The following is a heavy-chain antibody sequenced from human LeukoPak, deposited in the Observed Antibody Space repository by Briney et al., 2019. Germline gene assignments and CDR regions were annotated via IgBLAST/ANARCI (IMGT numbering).Heavy chain of an antibody. CDR3: ARHRWLWQQLRLMGAFDI. J-gene: IGHJ3*02. D-gene: IGHD6-13*01. CDR2: IYYSGST. V-gene: IGHV4-59*08. Sequence: SETLSLTCTVSGGSISSYYWSWVRQPPGKGLEWIGYIYYSGSTNYNPSLKSRVTISVDTSKNQFSLKLSSVTAADTAVYYCARHRWLWQQLRLMGAFDIWGQGTMVTVSS. CDR1: GGSISSYY.